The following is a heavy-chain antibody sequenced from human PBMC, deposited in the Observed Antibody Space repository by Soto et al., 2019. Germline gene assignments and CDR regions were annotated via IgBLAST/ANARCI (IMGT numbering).Heavy chain of an antibody. D-gene: IGHD5-18*01. CDR1: GGTFSSYA. J-gene: IGHJ3*02. Sequence: QVQLVQSGAEVNKPGSSVKVCCKASGGTFSSYAISWVRQAPGQGLEWMGGIIPIFGTANYAQKFQGRVTITADESTSTAYMELSSLRSEDTAVYYCATAGGYSYGSLDAFDIWGQGTMVTVSS. CDR2: IIPIFGTA. CDR3: ATAGGYSYGSLDAFDI. V-gene: IGHV1-69*12.